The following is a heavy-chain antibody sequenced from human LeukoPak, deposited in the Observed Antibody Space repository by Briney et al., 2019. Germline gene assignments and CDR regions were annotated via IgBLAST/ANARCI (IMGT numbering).Heavy chain of an antibody. CDR2: ISSNGGST. CDR3: ARDWAAAVY. Sequence: GGSLRLSCAASGFTFSSYAMHWVRQAPGKGLEYVSAISSNGGSTYYANSVKGRFTISRDNSKNTLYLQMGSLRAEDMAVYYCARDWAAAVYWGQGTLVTVSS. J-gene: IGHJ4*02. CDR1: GFTFSSYA. V-gene: IGHV3-64*01. D-gene: IGHD3-16*01.